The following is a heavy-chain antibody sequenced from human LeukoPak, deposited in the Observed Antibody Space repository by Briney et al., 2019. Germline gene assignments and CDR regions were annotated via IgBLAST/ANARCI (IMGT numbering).Heavy chain of an antibody. Sequence: PSETLSLTCAVSGYSISSSSYWGWIRQPPGKGLEWIGNIYHTGSTYYNPSLKSRVTISIDTSRNQFSPKLSSVTAADTAVYYCARGDLGTSIFGVVFVNWFDPWGQGTLVTVSS. CDR1: GYSISSSSY. CDR2: IYHTGST. V-gene: IGHV4-38-2*01. CDR3: ARGDLGTSIFGVVFVNWFDP. J-gene: IGHJ5*02. D-gene: IGHD3-3*01.